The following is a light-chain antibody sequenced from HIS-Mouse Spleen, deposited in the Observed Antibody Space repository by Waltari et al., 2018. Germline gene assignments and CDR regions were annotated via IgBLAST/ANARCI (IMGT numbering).Light chain of an antibody. CDR3: QAWDSSTVV. CDR2: KDS. V-gene: IGLV3-1*01. J-gene: IGLJ2*01. Sequence: SYELTQPPSVSVSPGQTASITCSGVKLGNKYDCWYPQKPGQSPVLVIYKDSKRPSGIPERFSGSNSGNTATLTISGTQAMDEADYYCQAWDSSTVVFGGGTKLTVL. CDR1: KLGNKY.